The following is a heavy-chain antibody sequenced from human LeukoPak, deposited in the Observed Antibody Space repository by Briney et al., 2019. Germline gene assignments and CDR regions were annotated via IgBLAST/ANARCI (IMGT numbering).Heavy chain of an antibody. J-gene: IGHJ3*02. D-gene: IGHD3-10*01. CDR1: GFTFSTYG. V-gene: IGHV3-30*19. CDR2: ISYDGSNK. Sequence: AGGSLRLSCAASGFTFSTYGIHWVRQAPGKGLEWVAVISYDGSNKYYADSVKGRFTISRDNSKNTLYLQMNSLRAEDTAVYYCARAYRGGDYYGSGSYPGDAFDIWGQGTMVTVSS. CDR3: ARAYRGGDYYGSGSYPGDAFDI.